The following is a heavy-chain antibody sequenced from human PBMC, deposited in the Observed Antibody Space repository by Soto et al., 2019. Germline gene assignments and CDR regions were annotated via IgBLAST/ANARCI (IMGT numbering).Heavy chain of an antibody. CDR1: GGSISSSNW. V-gene: IGHV4-4*02. J-gene: IGHJ6*02. CDR2: IYHSGST. CDR3: ARREYYGSGSYLYYYYYYGMDV. Sequence: SETLSLTCAVSGGSISSSNWWSWVRQPPGKGLEWIGEIYHSGSTNYNPSLKSRVTISVDKSKNQFSLKLSSVTAADTAVYYCARREYYGSGSYLYYYYYYGMDVWGQGTTVTVSS. D-gene: IGHD3-10*01.